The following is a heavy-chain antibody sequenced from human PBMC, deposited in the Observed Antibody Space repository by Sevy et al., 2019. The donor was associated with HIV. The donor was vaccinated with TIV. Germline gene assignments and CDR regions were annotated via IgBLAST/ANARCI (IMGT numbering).Heavy chain of an antibody. J-gene: IGHJ4*02. CDR3: ARSGDSSGLKTYFDY. Sequence: ASVKVSCKASGYIFTSYDINWVRQATGQGLEWMGWMNPNTDNTGYAQKFQGRVTMTRNTSISTAYMELSSLRSEDTAGYYCARSGDSSGLKTYFDYWGQGTLVTVSS. CDR1: GYIFTSYD. CDR2: MNPNTDNT. D-gene: IGHD3-22*01. V-gene: IGHV1-8*01.